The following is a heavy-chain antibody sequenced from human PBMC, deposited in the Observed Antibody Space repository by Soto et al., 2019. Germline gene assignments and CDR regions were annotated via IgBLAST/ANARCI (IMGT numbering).Heavy chain of an antibody. J-gene: IGHJ4*02. CDR2: IYWNDDK. V-gene: IGHV2-5*01. D-gene: IGHD2-15*01. Sequence: QITLKESGPTLVTPTQTLTLTCTFSGFSLSTSGVGVGWIRQPPGKALEWLALIYWNDDKRYSPSLKSRLTITKDTSKNQVVLTMTNMDPVDTATYYCAHRLASDGGSFRPRFDYWGQGTLVTVSS. CDR3: AHRLASDGGSFRPRFDY. CDR1: GFSLSTSGVG.